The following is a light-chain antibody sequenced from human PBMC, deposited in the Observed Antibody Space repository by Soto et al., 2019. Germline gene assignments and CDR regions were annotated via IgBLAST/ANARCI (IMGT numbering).Light chain of an antibody. Sequence: DIQMTQSPSTLSASVGDRVTITCRASQSISSWLAWYQQKLGRAPRLLIYDASSVESGVPSRFSGSGYGTEFTLTISSLQPDDFATYYCQQYNTYSSLTFGGGTKVDI. CDR1: QSISSW. CDR3: QQYNTYSSLT. J-gene: IGKJ4*01. CDR2: DAS. V-gene: IGKV1-5*01.